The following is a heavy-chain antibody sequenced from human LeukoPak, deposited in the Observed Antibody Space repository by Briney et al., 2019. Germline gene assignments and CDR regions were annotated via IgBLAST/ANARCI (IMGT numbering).Heavy chain of an antibody. J-gene: IGHJ5*02. CDR2: IYYSGST. V-gene: IGHV4-31*03. CDR3: ARTNYNTWFDP. Sequence: SETLSLTCTVSGGSISSGGYYWSWIRQHPGKGLEWIGYIYYSGSTYYNPSLKSRVTISVDTSKNQFSLKLSSVTAADTAVYYCARTNYNTWFDPWGLGTLVTVSS. D-gene: IGHD3-10*01. CDR1: GGSISSGGYY.